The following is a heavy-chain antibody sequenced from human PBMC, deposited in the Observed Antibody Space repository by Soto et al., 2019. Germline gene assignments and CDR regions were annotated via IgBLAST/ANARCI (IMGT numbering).Heavy chain of an antibody. J-gene: IGHJ4*02. CDR1: GYTFTSYG. CDR2: ISAYNGNT. CDR3: ARALTYYYDSSGYLDY. V-gene: IGHV1-18*01. Sequence: ASVKVSCKASGYTFTSYGISWVRQAPGQGLEWMGWISAYNGNTNYAQKLQGRVTMTTDTSTSTAYMELRSLRSDDTAVYYCARALTYYYDSSGYLDYWGQGTLVTVSS. D-gene: IGHD3-22*01.